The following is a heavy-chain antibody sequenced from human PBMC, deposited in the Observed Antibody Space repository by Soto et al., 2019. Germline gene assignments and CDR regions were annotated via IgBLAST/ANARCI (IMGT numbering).Heavy chain of an antibody. D-gene: IGHD2-2*01. CDR3: ASRSPALDY. V-gene: IGHV3-33*01. CDR2: IWYDGRRK. CDR1: GFTFSSYG. Sequence: QVQMVESGGGVVQPGTSLRLSCAASGFTFSSYGMHWVRQAPGKGLEWVAVIWYDGRRKYYADFVKGRFTISRDNSKNTLYLQMNSLRGEDTAVYYCASRSPALDYWGQGTLVTVSS. J-gene: IGHJ4*02.